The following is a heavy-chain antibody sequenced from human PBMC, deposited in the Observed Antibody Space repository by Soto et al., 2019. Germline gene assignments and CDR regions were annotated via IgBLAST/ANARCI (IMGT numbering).Heavy chain of an antibody. Sequence: PGGSLRLSCAASGFTFSSYAMSWVRQAPGKGLEWVSAISGSGGSTYYADSVKGRFTISRDNYKNTLYLKMNSLRAEDTAVYYCEKDRGDVLMVYAIDWFDPWGQGTLVTVSS. CDR3: EKDRGDVLMVYAIDWFDP. CDR1: GFTFSSYA. J-gene: IGHJ5*02. CDR2: ISGSGGST. V-gene: IGHV3-23*01. D-gene: IGHD2-8*01.